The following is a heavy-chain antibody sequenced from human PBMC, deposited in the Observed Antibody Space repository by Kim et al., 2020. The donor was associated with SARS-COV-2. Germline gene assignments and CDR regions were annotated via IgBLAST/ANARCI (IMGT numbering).Heavy chain of an antibody. Sequence: GGSLRLSCAASGFTFSEIWMNWVRQAPGKGLEWVGRIKSKTGGGTADYAAPVKGRFTISRDDSKNTLYLQMNSLKTEDTAVYYCITEGIEVPNSSVDHWGPGTLVTVSS. D-gene: IGHD6-19*01. CDR2: IKSKTGGGTA. J-gene: IGHJ4*02. CDR1: GFTFSEIW. CDR3: ITEGIEVPNSSVDH. V-gene: IGHV3-15*01.